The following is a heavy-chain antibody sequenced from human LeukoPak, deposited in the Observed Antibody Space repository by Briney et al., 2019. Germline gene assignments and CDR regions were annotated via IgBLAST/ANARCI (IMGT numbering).Heavy chain of an antibody. CDR1: DGSISSGDYY. D-gene: IGHD2-2*01. V-gene: IGHV4-30-4*01. J-gene: IGHJ4*02. Sequence: PSETLSLTCTVSDGSISSGDYYWSWIRQPPGKGLEWIGYFYHSGSSYYNPSLKSPVTISVDTSKSQFSLKLSSVTAADTAVYYCARKRGYCSSTSCDYYFDYWGQGTLVTVSS. CDR3: ARKRGYCSSTSCDYYFDY. CDR2: FYHSGSS.